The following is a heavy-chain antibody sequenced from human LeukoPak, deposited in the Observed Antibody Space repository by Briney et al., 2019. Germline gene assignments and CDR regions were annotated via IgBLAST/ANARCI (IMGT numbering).Heavy chain of an antibody. CDR1: GSSFTSYW. J-gene: IGHJ4*02. Sequence: GASLKTSSEGPGSSFTSYWIGWVRPPPGKGLEWVAIIYPGDADTIYSPSFQGQVTISADNSISTAYLQWSSLRASDTAMYYCARSSDSSGFYNYFYYWCQGTRVTVSS. CDR2: IYPGDADT. D-gene: IGHD3-22*01. V-gene: IGHV5-51*01. CDR3: ARSSDSSGFYNYFYY.